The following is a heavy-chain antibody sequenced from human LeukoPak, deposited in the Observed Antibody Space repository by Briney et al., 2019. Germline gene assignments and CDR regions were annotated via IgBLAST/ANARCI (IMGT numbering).Heavy chain of an antibody. CDR1: GFTFSDYA. V-gene: IGHV3-30-3*01. CDR3: ARDYWWNYDY. D-gene: IGHD1-7*01. Sequence: GGSLRLSCAASGFTFSDYAMHWVRQAPCKGLEWVAVISKDGSDKYYPGSVRGRFTISRDNSKNTIYLQMDSLRAEDTAIYYCARDYWWNYDYWGQGTLVTVSS. J-gene: IGHJ4*02. CDR2: ISKDGSDK.